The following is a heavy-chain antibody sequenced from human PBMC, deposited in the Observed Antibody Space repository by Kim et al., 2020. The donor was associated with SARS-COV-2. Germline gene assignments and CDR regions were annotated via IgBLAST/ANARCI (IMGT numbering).Heavy chain of an antibody. V-gene: IGHV3-7*01. CDR3: ARDVRNPCSTSCYPQAYYGMDV. J-gene: IGHJ6*02. CDR1: GFTFSSYW. D-gene: IGHD2-2*01. CDR2: IKQDGSEK. Sequence: GGSLRLSCAASGFTFSSYWMSWVRQAPGKGLEWVANIKQDGSEKYYVDSVKGRFTISRDNAKNSLYLQMNSLRAEDTAVYYCARDVRNPCSTSCYPQAYYGMDVWGQGTTVTVSS.